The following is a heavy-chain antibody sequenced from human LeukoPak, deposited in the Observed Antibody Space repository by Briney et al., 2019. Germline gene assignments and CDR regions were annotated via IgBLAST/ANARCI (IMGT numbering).Heavy chain of an antibody. J-gene: IGHJ4*02. CDR3: AKDYAVGSIDY. Sequence: GGSLRLSCVVPEFTFSTYSMNWVRQAPGKGLEWVSSISSSSSYIYYADSVRGRFTISRDNSKNTVSLQMESLRAEDTALYYCAKDYAVGSIDYWGQGTLVTVSS. CDR2: ISSSSSYI. CDR1: EFTFSTYS. V-gene: IGHV3-21*04. D-gene: IGHD3-16*01.